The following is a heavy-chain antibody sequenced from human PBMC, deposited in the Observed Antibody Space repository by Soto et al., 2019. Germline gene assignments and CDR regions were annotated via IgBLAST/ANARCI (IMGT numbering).Heavy chain of an antibody. J-gene: IGHJ4*02. CDR3: AHTYYDFSKFDY. V-gene: IGHV2-5*02. Sequence: QITLKESGPTPVKPTQTLTLTSTFSGFSLSTSGVGVAWIRLPPGKALEWLALIYWDDDKRYSPSLKSRLTITKDTSNNQVVLTMTNMDPVDTATYYCAHTYYDFSKFDYWGQGTLVTVSS. D-gene: IGHD3-3*01. CDR2: IYWDDDK. CDR1: GFSLSTSGVG.